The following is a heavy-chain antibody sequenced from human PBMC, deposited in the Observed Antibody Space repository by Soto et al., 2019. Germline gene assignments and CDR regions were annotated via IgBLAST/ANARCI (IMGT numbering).Heavy chain of an antibody. CDR1: GFAFSNYG. V-gene: IGHV3-30*18. CDR2: ISYDGTNK. CDR3: AKDRGFRGRIMDY. Sequence: QVQLVESGGGVVRPGRSLRLSCAASGFAFSNYGMHWVRQAPGKGLEWVTVISYDGTNKYYADSVKGRFTISRDNSKNTLYLQMNSLRPEDTSIYYCAKDRGFRGRIMDYWGQGTLVTVSS. J-gene: IGHJ4*02. D-gene: IGHD1-26*01.